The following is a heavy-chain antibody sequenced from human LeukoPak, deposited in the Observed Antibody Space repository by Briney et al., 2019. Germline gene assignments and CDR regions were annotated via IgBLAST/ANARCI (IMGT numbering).Heavy chain of an antibody. D-gene: IGHD3-3*01. CDR3: ARSLEPTYYYYYMDV. CDR2: MNPNSGNT. V-gene: IGHV1-8*02. J-gene: IGHJ6*03. CDR1: GYTFTGYY. Sequence: ASVKVSCKASGYTFTGYYMHWVRQAPGQGLEWMGWMNPNSGNTGYAQKFQGRVTMTRNTSISTAYMELSSLRSEDTAVYYCARSLEPTYYYYYMDVWGKGTTVTISS.